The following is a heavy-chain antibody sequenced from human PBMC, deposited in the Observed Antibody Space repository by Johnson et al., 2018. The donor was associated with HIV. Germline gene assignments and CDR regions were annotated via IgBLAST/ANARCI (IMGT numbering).Heavy chain of an antibody. D-gene: IGHD2-21*02. V-gene: IGHV3-30-3*01. CDR1: GFTFSSYA. CDR2: TSYDGSNK. Sequence: QVHLVESGGGLVKPGGSLRLSCAASGFTFSSYAMHWVRQAPGKGLEWVAVTSYDGSNKYYADSVKGRFTISRDNSKNTLYLQMNSLRAEDTAVYYCTRGGWKVVTSIFAFDIWGQGTMVAVSS. J-gene: IGHJ3*02. CDR3: TRGGWKVVTSIFAFDI.